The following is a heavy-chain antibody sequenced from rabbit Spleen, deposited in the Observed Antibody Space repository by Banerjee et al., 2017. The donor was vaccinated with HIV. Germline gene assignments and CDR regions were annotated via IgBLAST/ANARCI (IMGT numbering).Heavy chain of an antibody. Sequence: QSLEESGGDLVKPGASLTLTCTASGFSFSSSDYMCWVRQAPGKGLEWVACAYAGSSGSTYSATWAKGRFTISKTSTTVTLQMTSLTAADTATYFCAREDYGMDLWGQGTLVTVS. J-gene: IGHJ6*01. CDR3: AREDYGMDL. V-gene: IGHV1S40*01. CDR2: AYAGSSGST. CDR1: GFSFSSSDY.